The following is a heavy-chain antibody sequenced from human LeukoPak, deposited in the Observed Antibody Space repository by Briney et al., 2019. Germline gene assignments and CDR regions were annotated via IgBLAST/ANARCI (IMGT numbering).Heavy chain of an antibody. CDR2: ISYNGRSI. Sequence: PWGSLRLSCAASGFMFSTYEMNWVRQAPGKGLEWLSYISYNGRSIYYADSVKGRFTISRDNAKNSLYLQMNSLRAEDTAVYYCAKEYSGYDCWGQGTLVIVSS. CDR3: AKEYSGYDC. J-gene: IGHJ4*02. D-gene: IGHD5-12*01. CDR1: GFMFSTYE. V-gene: IGHV3-48*03.